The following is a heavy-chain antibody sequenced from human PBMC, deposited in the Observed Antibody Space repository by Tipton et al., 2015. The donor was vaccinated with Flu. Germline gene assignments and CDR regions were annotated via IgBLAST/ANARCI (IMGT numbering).Heavy chain of an antibody. Sequence: TLSLTCAVSGYSISSGYYWGWIRQPPGKGLEWIGSIYHSGSTYYNPSLKSRVTISVDTSKNQFSLKLSSVTAADTAVYYCARDRPYDSSGLDAFDIWGQGTMVTVSS. CDR3: ARDRPYDSSGLDAFDI. D-gene: IGHD3-22*01. J-gene: IGHJ3*02. CDR1: GYSISSGYY. V-gene: IGHV4-38-2*02. CDR2: IYHSGST.